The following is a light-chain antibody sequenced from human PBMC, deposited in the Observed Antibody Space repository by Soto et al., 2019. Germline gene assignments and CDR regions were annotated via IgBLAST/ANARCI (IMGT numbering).Light chain of an antibody. CDR1: QSITNY. J-gene: IGKJ3*01. CDR2: AAS. CDR3: QQSYSTPLT. V-gene: IGKV1-39*01. Sequence: DIQMTQSPSSLSASVGDRVTITCRASQSITNYLNWFQQKPGKAPKLLIYAASSLQSGVPSRFSGSGSGTDFTLTNSSLQPEDFATYYCQQSYSTPLTFGPGTKVDIK.